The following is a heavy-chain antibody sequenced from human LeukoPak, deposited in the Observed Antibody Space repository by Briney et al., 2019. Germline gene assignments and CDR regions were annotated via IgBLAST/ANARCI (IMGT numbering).Heavy chain of an antibody. CDR2: IYTSGST. CDR1: GGSISSYY. J-gene: IGHJ5*02. Sequence: SETLSLTCTVSGGSISSYYWSWIRQPAGKGLEWIGRIYTSGSTNYNPSLKSRVTVSVDASKNQFSLKLSSVTAADTAVYYCARDESSDYDFWSGYSRWFDPWGQGTLVTVSS. V-gene: IGHV4-4*07. CDR3: ARDESSDYDFWSGYSRWFDP. D-gene: IGHD3-3*01.